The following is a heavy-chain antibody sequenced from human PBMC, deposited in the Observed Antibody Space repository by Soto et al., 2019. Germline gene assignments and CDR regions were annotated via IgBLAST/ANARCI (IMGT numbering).Heavy chain of an antibody. CDR1: GFTFDNYA. D-gene: IGHD3-16*01. CDR3: AKDYGVWGSMTNLCGS. V-gene: IGHV3-23*01. J-gene: IGHJ5*02. Sequence: EVQLLESGGGLVQPGGSLRISCTASGFTFDNYAMAWVRQAPGKGLEWVAGISGSGDRTNYVGSGKGRFTISRDNSQNMLYRHMKSLRAEDPALYFCAKDYGVWGSMTNLCGSWGQGTLVAVSS. CDR2: ISGSGDRT.